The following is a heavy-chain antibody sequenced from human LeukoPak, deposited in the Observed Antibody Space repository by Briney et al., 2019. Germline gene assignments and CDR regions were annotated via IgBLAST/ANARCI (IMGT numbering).Heavy chain of an antibody. J-gene: IGHJ4*02. CDR2: ISYDGSNK. CDR3: AKDPSIAAAGTLY. D-gene: IGHD6-13*01. V-gene: IGHV3-30*18. Sequence: NPGGSLRLSCAASGFTFSSYGMHWVRQAPGKGLEWVAVISYDGSNKYYADSVKGRFTISRDNSKNTLYLQMNSLRAEDTAVYYCAKDPSIAAAGTLYWGQGTLVTVSS. CDR1: GFTFSSYG.